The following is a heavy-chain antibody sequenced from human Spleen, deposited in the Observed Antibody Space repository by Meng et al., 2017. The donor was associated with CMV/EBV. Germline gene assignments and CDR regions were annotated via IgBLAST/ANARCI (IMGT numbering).Heavy chain of an antibody. Sequence: QVQLQESGPGLVKPWGTLSPNCALSGAYISSNNWLSWVRQTPGKGLEWIGEIFHVGSPNYNPSLKSRVTMSVDKSRNEFSLKVTSLTAADTAVYYCTTDWSNCSPHECAHYWGQGTLVTVSS. CDR2: IFHVGSP. CDR3: TTDWSNCSPHECAHY. J-gene: IGHJ4*02. V-gene: IGHV4-4*02. CDR1: GAYISSNNW. D-gene: IGHD3-9*01.